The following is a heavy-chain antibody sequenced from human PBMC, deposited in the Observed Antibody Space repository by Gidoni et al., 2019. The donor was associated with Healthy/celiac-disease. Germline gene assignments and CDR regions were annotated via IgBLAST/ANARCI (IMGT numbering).Heavy chain of an antibody. CDR2: IYPGYSDT. J-gene: IGHJ6*02. Sequence: EVQLVQSGAEVKKPGESLKISCKGSGYSFTSYWIGWVRQMPGKGLEWMGIIYPGYSDTRYSPSFQGQVTISADKSISSAYLQWSSLKASDTAMYYCARHPAEHDYGDYDEVLRMDVWGQGTTVTVSS. V-gene: IGHV5-51*01. CDR1: GYSFTSYW. CDR3: ARHPAEHDYGDYDEVLRMDV. D-gene: IGHD4-17*01.